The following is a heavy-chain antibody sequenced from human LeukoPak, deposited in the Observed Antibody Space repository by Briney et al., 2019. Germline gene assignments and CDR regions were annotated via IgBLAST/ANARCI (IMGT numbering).Heavy chain of an antibody. CDR3: ARVGSSSWYYIFDY. J-gene: IGHJ4*02. V-gene: IGHV4-4*07. CDR2: IYTSGST. D-gene: IGHD6-13*01. CDR1: GGSISSYY. Sequence: PSETLSLTCTVSGGSISSYYWSWIRQPAGKGLEWIGRIYTSGSTNYNPSLKSRVTMSVDTSKNQFSLKLSSVTAADTAVYYCARVGSSSWYYIFDYWGQGTLATVSS.